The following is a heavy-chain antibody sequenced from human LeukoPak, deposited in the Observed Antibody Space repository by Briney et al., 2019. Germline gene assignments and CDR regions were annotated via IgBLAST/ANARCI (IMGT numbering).Heavy chain of an antibody. CDR1: GGSISSHY. CDR3: ARWALYDSSSYSRRFDY. V-gene: IGHV4-59*11. J-gene: IGHJ4*02. D-gene: IGHD3-22*01. CDR2: IYYSGST. Sequence: SQTLSLICTVWGGSISSHYWSWIRQPPGKGLEYIGYIYYSGSTNYNPSLESRVTISVDTSNNQFSLRLSSVTAADTAVYYWARWALYDSSSYSRRFDYWGQGTLVAVSS.